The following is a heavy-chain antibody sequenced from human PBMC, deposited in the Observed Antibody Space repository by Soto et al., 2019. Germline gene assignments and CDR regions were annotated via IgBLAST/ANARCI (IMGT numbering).Heavy chain of an antibody. J-gene: IGHJ6*02. CDR2: INIDGSDI. CDR3: AKYSSGWSPHGMDV. V-gene: IGHV3-74*01. D-gene: IGHD6-19*01. CDR1: GFTFSSYW. Sequence: EVQLVESGGGLVQPGGSLRLSCAASGFTFSSYWMHWVRQAPGKGLVWVSRINIDGSDISYADSVKGRFTISRDNAKNTLYLQMNSLRAEDTAVYYCAKYSSGWSPHGMDVWGQGTTVTVSS.